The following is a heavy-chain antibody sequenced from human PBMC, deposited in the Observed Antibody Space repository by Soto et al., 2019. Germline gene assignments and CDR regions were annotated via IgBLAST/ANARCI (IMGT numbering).Heavy chain of an antibody. D-gene: IGHD3-10*01. CDR3: ARVTGIGYGSGSYYNGAFDY. Sequence: SETLSLTCAVSGGSISSGGYSWSWIRQPPGKGLEWIGYIYHSGSTYYNPSLKSRVTISVDRSKNQFSLKLSSVTAADTAVYYCARVTGIGYGSGSYYNGAFDYWGQGTLVTVSS. CDR1: GGSISSGGYS. V-gene: IGHV4-30-2*01. CDR2: IYHSGST. J-gene: IGHJ4*02.